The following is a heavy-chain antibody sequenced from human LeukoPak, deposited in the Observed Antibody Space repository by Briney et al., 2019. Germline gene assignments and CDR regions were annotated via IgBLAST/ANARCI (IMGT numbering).Heavy chain of an antibody. CDR2: IYYSGST. CDR3: ATLAPPPPLDGAFDI. CDR1: GGSINSSSYY. D-gene: IGHD1-1*01. Sequence: SETLSLTCTVSGGSINSSSYYWGWIRQPPGKGLEWIGSIYYSGSTYYNPSLKSRVTISVDTSKNQFSLKLSSVTAADTAVYYCATLAPPPPLDGAFDIWGQGTMVTVSS. V-gene: IGHV4-39*07. J-gene: IGHJ3*02.